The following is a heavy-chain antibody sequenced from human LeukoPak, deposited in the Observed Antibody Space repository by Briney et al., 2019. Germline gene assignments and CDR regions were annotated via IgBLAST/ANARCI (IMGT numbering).Heavy chain of an antibody. J-gene: IGHJ4*02. Sequence: SETLSLTCTVSGGSISSSSYYWGWIRQPPGKGLEWIANIYYTGTTLYNPSLKSRLTISVDTPRNQFSLKLTSVTAADTAVYYCARTFLSADGYKVGYFDYWGQGSLVTVSS. CDR1: GGSISSSSYY. CDR3: ARTFLSADGYKVGYFDY. CDR2: IYYTGTT. D-gene: IGHD5-24*01. V-gene: IGHV4-39*01.